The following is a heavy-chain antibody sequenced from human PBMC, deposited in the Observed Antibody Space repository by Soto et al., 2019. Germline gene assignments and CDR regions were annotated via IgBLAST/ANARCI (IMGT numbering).Heavy chain of an antibody. V-gene: IGHV3-23*01. CDR1: GFTFSSYA. CDR2: ISGSGGST. CDR3: AKAKDSPPAYYYYYGMDV. J-gene: IGHJ6*02. Sequence: GGSLRLSCAASGFTFSSYAMSWVRQAPGKGLEWVSAISGSGGSTYYADSVKGRFTISRDNSKNTLYLQMNSLRAEDTAVYYCAKAKDSPPAYYYYYGMDVWGQGTTVTVSS.